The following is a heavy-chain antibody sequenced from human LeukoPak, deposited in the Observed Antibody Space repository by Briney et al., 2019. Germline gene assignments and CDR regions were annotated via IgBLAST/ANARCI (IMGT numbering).Heavy chain of an antibody. CDR1: GFTISSNY. V-gene: IGHV3-53*01. D-gene: IGHD5-18*01. J-gene: IGHJ4*02. CDR2: IYSGGST. CDR3: ARAWTGYSYGDY. Sequence: PGGSLRLSCAASGFTISSNYMSWVRQAPGKGLEWVPIIYSGGSTFYADSVKGRFTISRDNSKNTLYLQMNSLRAEDTAVYYCARAWTGYSYGDYWGQGTLVTVSS.